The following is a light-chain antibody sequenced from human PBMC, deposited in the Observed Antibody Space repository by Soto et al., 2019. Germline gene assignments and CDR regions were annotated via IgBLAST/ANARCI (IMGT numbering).Light chain of an antibody. CDR1: QSLSSSQ. CDR3: QQYGSSPRS. V-gene: IGKV3-20*01. CDR2: DAS. J-gene: IGKJ1*01. Sequence: EIVLTQSPGTLSLSPGERATLSCRASQSLSSSQLAWYQQKPGQAPRLLIHDASSRDTGISDRFTGSGSRTDFTITVTTLEPEDFAVYYCQQYGSSPRSFGLGTKVEI.